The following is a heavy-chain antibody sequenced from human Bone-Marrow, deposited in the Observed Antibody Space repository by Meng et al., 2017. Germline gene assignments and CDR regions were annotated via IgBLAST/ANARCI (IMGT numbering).Heavy chain of an antibody. CDR2: ISYDGSNK. CDR3: ARAGYSSGWFAVRTAYYYGMDV. J-gene: IGHJ6*02. CDR1: GFTFSSYA. Sequence: GESLKISCAASGFTFSSYAMHRVRQAPGKGLEWVAVISYDGSNKYYADSVKGRFTISRDNSKNTLYLQMNSLGAEDAAVYYCARAGYSSGWFAVRTAYYYGMDVWGQGTTVTVSS. D-gene: IGHD6-19*01. V-gene: IGHV3-30*04.